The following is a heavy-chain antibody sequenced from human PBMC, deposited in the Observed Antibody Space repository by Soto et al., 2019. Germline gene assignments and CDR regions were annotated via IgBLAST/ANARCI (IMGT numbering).Heavy chain of an antibody. CDR2: ISGSGGST. Sequence: GGSLRLSCAASGFTFSSYAMSWVLQAPGKGLEWVSAISGSGGSTYYADSVKGRFTISRDNSKNTLYLQMNSLRAEDTAVYYCAKDLPNDYGDYVTSGISGPFDYWGQGTLVTVSS. J-gene: IGHJ4*02. CDR3: AKDLPNDYGDYVTSGISGPFDY. D-gene: IGHD4-17*01. V-gene: IGHV3-23*01. CDR1: GFTFSSYA.